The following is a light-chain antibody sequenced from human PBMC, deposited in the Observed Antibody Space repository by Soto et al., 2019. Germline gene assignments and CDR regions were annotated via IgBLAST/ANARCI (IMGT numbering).Light chain of an antibody. Sequence: QSVLTQPPSVSGAPGQRVTISCTGSSSSLGAGHAVHWYQQLPGKAPKLLIFDNNHRPSGVPERFAGSKSGASASLAITGLQPEDEGDFYCQSYDSSHVVFGGGTKLTVL. CDR1: SSSLGAGHA. CDR2: DNN. V-gene: IGLV1-40*01. CDR3: QSYDSSHVV. J-gene: IGLJ2*01.